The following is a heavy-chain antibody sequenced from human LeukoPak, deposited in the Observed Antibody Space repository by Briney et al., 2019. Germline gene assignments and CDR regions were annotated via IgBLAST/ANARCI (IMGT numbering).Heavy chain of an antibody. J-gene: IGHJ5*02. CDR2: INHSGST. CDR1: GGSFSDYY. D-gene: IGHD4-17*01. Sequence: SETLSLTCAVYGGSFSDYYWCWIRQPPGKGLEWIGEINHSGSTNYNPSLKSRVTITVDTSKNQFSLKLSSVTAADTAVYYCAQGHDYGDYLNWFDPWGQGTLVTVSS. V-gene: IGHV4-34*01. CDR3: AQGHDYGDYLNWFDP.